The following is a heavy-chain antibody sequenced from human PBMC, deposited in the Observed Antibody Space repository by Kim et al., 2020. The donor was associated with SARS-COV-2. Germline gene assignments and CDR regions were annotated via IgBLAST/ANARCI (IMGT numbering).Heavy chain of an antibody. V-gene: IGHV4-4*02. CDR3: VRGGGFYFDY. J-gene: IGHJ4*02. Sequence: TNYNPSLKSRVTKSMDQSKNQFSLNVMSGTAADTAVYYCVRGGGFYFDYWGQGTLVAVSS. D-gene: IGHD3-16*01. CDR2: T.